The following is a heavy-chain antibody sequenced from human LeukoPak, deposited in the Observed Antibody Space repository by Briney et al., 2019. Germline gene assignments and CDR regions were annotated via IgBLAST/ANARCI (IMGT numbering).Heavy chain of an antibody. J-gene: IGHJ4*02. CDR3: AKFSQFSVVTAILDY. D-gene: IGHD2-21*02. Sequence: PGGSLRLSCAASGFTFSSYAMHRVRQAPGKGLEWVAVISYDGSNKYYADSVKGRFTISRDNSKNTLYLQMNSLRAEDTAVYYCAKFSQFSVVTAILDYWGQGTLVTVSS. CDR1: GFTFSSYA. V-gene: IGHV3-30-3*02. CDR2: ISYDGSNK.